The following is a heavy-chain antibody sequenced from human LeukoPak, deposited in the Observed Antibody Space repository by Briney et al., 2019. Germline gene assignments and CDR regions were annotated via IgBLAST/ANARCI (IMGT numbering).Heavy chain of an antibody. CDR2: IYYSGST. V-gene: IGHV4-39*01. Sequence: SETLSLTCTVSGGSISSSSYYWGWIRQPPGKGLEWIGSIYYSGSTYYNPSLKSRVTISVDTSKNQFSLKLSSVTAADTAVYYCAGGGYSYGSDPWGQGTLVTVSS. D-gene: IGHD5-18*01. CDR3: AGGGYSYGSDP. J-gene: IGHJ5*02. CDR1: GGSISSSSYY.